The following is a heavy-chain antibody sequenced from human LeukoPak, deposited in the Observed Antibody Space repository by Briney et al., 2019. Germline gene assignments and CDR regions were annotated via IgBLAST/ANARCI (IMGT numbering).Heavy chain of an antibody. CDR1: VYQFISYT. Sequence: GASVKVSCKASVYQFISYTMSWVRQAPGQGLEWMGWINTKTANPTYAQDFTGRFVFSLDTSVSTAYFQISGLKAGDTGVYYCARVAGFGERGMDVWGQGTTDTVSS. D-gene: IGHD3-10*01. CDR2: INTKTANP. J-gene: IGHJ6*02. CDR3: ARVAGFGERGMDV. V-gene: IGHV7-4-1*02.